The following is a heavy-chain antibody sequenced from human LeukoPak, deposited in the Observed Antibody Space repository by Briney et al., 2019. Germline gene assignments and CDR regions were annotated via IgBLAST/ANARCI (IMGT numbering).Heavy chain of an antibody. Sequence: PGGSLRLSWAVAGFTFKSYWMHWVRHAPGKGLVWVSRINTDGSSTMYADSVKGRFTISRDNAKNTLYLQMNSLRAEDTAVYYCARDRSGSYDYWGKGTLVTVSS. J-gene: IGHJ4*02. CDR1: GFTFKSYW. D-gene: IGHD1-26*01. CDR3: ARDRSGSYDY. CDR2: INTDGSST. V-gene: IGHV3-74*03.